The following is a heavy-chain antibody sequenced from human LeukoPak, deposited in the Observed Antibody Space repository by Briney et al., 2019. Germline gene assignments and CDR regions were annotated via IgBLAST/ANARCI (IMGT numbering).Heavy chain of an antibody. D-gene: IGHD3-10*01. CDR1: GYTFTSYG. Sequence: GASVKVSCKASGYTFTSYGISWVRQAPGQGLEWMGWISGYNGNTNYAQKLQGRVTMTTDTSTSTAYMELRSLRSDDTAVYYCARNSMGYGSGKYYYYYRMDVWGKGTTVTISS. CDR2: ISGYNGNT. CDR3: ARNSMGYGSGKYYYYYRMDV. V-gene: IGHV1-18*01. J-gene: IGHJ6*04.